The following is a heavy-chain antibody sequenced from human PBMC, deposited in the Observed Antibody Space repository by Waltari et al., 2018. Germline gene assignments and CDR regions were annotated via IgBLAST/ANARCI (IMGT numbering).Heavy chain of an antibody. J-gene: IGHJ4*02. D-gene: IGHD2-8*01. CDR3: AREGSNGAFFFDY. V-gene: IGHV3-33*01. CDR1: GFIFNSYG. CDR2: TDSDGSKI. Sequence: QVQLVESGGGVVQPGRSLRLSCAASGFIFNSYGMHWVRQAPGKGLGWVAVTDSDGSKIYYADSVKGRFTASRDNSKRTLYLRMNSLRAEDTAVYYCAREGSNGAFFFDYWGQGTLVTVSS.